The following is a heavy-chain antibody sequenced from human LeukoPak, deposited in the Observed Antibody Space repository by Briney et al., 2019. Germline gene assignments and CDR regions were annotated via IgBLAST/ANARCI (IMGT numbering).Heavy chain of an antibody. CDR1: GVSISSYY. Sequence: SETLSLTCTVSGVSISSYYWSWIRQPAGKGLEWIGRIYTSGSTNYNPPLKSRVTISVDTSKNQFSLKLSSVTAADTAVYYCARGGGRGIYGYWGQGTLVTVSS. J-gene: IGHJ4*02. CDR2: IYTSGST. V-gene: IGHV4-4*07. CDR3: ARGGGRGIYGY. D-gene: IGHD3-16*01.